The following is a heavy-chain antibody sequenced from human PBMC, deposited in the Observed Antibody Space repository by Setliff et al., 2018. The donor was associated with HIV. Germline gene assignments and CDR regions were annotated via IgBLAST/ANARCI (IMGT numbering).Heavy chain of an antibody. J-gene: IGHJ4*02. CDR3: AREDYYYDSSGYPADY. Sequence: GGSLRLSCAASGFTFSSYWMSWVRQAPGKGLEWVANIKQDGSEKYYVDSVKGRFTISRDNAKNSLYLQMNSLRAEDTAVYYCAREDYYYDSSGYPADYWGQGTLVTVSS. CDR2: IKQDGSEK. D-gene: IGHD3-22*01. V-gene: IGHV3-7*01. CDR1: GFTFSSYW.